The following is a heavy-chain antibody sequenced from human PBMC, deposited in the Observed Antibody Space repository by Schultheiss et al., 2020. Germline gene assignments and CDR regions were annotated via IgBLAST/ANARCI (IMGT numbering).Heavy chain of an antibody. CDR1: GYTFTGYY. CDR3: ARSPGITTKPTAFDI. D-gene: IGHD3-22*01. Sequence: ASVKVSCKASGYTFTGYYMYWVRQAPGQGLEWMGWISAYNGNTNYAQKLQGRVTVTTDTSTSTAYMELRSLRSDDTAVYYCARSPGITTKPTAFDIWGQGTMVTVSS. V-gene: IGHV1-18*04. J-gene: IGHJ3*02. CDR2: ISAYNGNT.